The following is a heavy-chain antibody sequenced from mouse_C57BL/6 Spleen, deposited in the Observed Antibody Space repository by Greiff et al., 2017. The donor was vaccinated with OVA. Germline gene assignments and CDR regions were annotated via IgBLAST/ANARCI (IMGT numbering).Heavy chain of an antibody. V-gene: IGHV1-69*01. J-gene: IGHJ3*01. D-gene: IGHD1-1*01. CDR2: IDPSDSYT. Sequence: QVHVKQPGAELVMPGASVKLSCKASGYTFTSYWMHWVKQRPGQGLEWIGEIDPSDSYTNYNQKFKGKSTLTVDKSSSTAYMQLSSLTSEDSAVYYCARPLVATRAWFAYWGQGTLVTVSA. CDR3: ARPLVATRAWFAY. CDR1: GYTFTSYW.